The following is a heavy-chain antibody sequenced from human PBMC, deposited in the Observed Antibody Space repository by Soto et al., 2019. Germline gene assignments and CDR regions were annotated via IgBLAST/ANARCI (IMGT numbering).Heavy chain of an antibody. D-gene: IGHD6-6*01. CDR1: GFTFSSYG. CDR3: AKDRKYGHSSSSNRVRPDYYYGMDV. J-gene: IGHJ6*02. CDR2: ISYDGSNK. Sequence: QVQLVESGGGVVQPGRSLRLSCAASGFTFSSYGMHWVRQAPGKGLEWVAVISYDGSNKYYADSVKGRFTISRDNSKNTLYLQMNSLRAEDTAVYYCAKDRKYGHSSSSNRVRPDYYYGMDVWGQGTTVTVSS. V-gene: IGHV3-30*18.